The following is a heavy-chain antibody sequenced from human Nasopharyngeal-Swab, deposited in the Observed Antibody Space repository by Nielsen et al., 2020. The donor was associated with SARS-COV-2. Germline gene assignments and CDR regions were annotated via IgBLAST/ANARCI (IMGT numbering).Heavy chain of an antibody. CDR3: AKDDVVRGDAFDF. CDR1: GFTFNIYA. J-gene: IGHJ3*01. D-gene: IGHD3-10*01. CDR2: ISASGGST. Sequence: GESLKISCAASGFTFNIYAMAWVRRAPGRGLEWVSAISASGGSTYYRNSVKGRFSISRDNSKNTLSLQMNSLTVDDTALYYCAKDDVVRGDAFDFWGQGTMVTVSS. V-gene: IGHV3-23*01.